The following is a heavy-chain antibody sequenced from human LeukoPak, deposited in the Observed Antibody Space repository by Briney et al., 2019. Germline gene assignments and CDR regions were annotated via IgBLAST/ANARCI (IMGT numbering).Heavy chain of an antibody. D-gene: IGHD1-26*01. CDR3: AISGGYWAWAD. V-gene: IGHV3-7*03. Sequence: GGTLRLSCATSGFSFSSYGMSWVRQAPGKGLEWVANIKQDGSEKYYVDSVKGRFTISRDNAKNTLYLQMNSLRAEDTAIYYYAISGGYWAWADWGQGSLVTVSS. J-gene: IGHJ4*02. CDR2: IKQDGSEK. CDR1: GFSFSSYG.